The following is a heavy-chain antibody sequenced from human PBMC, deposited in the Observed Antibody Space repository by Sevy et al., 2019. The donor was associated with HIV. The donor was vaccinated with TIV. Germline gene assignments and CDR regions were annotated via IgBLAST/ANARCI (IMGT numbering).Heavy chain of an antibody. D-gene: IGHD6-19*01. J-gene: IGHJ3*02. CDR2: ISYDGSNK. CDR3: AREGSRSGWHDAFDI. CDR1: GFTFSSYA. V-gene: IGHV3-30-3*01. Sequence: GRSLRLSCAASGFTFSSYAMHWVRQAPGKGLEWVAVISYDGSNKYYADSVKGRFTISRDNSKNTLYLQMNSLRAEDSAVYYCAREGSRSGWHDAFDIWGQGTMVTVSS.